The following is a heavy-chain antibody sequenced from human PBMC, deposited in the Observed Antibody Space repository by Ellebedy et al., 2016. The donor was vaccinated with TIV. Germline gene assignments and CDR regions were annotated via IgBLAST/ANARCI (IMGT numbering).Heavy chain of an antibody. CDR1: GFTFDDYA. Sequence: GGSLRLSXAASGFTFDDYAMHWVRQAPGKGLEWVSLISWDGGSTYYADSVKGRFTISRDNSKNSLYLQMNSLRAEDTALYYCAVRERDYWGQGTLVTVSS. CDR2: ISWDGGST. J-gene: IGHJ4*02. CDR3: AVRERDY. V-gene: IGHV3-43D*03.